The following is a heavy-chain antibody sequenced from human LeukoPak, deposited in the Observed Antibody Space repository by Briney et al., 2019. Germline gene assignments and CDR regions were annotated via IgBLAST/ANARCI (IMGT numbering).Heavy chain of an antibody. CDR3: ARGEYSSSWYEVPDY. CDR1: GYTLTGYY. V-gene: IGHV1-2*02. Sequence: ASVKVSCKASGYTLTGYYMHWVRQAPGQGLEWMGWINPNSGGTNYAQKFQGRVTMTRDTSISTAYMELSRLRSDDTAVYYCARGEYSSSWYEVPDYWGQGTLVTVSS. CDR2: INPNSGGT. D-gene: IGHD6-13*01. J-gene: IGHJ4*02.